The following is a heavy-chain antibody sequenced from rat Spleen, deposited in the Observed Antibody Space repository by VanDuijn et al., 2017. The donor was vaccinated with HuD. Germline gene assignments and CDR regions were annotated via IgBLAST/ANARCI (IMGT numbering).Heavy chain of an antibody. CDR3: TRDYNNYWYFDF. V-gene: IGHV5-29*01. J-gene: IGHJ1*01. CDR2: INYDGRST. CDR1: GFIFSDHY. D-gene: IGHD1-10*01. Sequence: EVQLVESDGGLVQPGRSLKLSCAASGFIFSDHYVAWLRQAPTKGLEWVATINYDGRSTFYRDSVRARFTISRDNAKSTLYLQMNSLRSEDTATYYCTRDYNNYWYFDFWGPGTMVTVSS.